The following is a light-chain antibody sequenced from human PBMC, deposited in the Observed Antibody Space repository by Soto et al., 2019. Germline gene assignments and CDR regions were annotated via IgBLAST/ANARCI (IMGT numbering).Light chain of an antibody. J-gene: IGLJ3*02. CDR3: SSYSSSTTWV. CDR2: DVT. Sequence: QSVLTQPASVSGSPGQSITISCTGTSSVVGAYNYVSWYQQHPGKAPKLMIYDVTTRPSGVSDRFSGSKSGITASLTISGLQAEDEADYYCSSYSSSTTWVFGGGTQLTVL. CDR1: SSVVGAYNY. V-gene: IGLV2-14*01.